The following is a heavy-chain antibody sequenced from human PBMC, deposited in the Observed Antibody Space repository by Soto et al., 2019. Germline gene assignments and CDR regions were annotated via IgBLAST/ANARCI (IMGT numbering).Heavy chain of an antibody. V-gene: IGHV3-30*18. CDR2: ISYDGSKN. Sequence: PACSVTLSSVASSVTFCIHAMHLVRQAPGKGLEWGAVISYDGSKNYYAASVKGRFTISRDNSKNTLSLQMTSLRAQATAMYSCAKDPRLAVTGPPSIRYFYYYMDVWGRGTTVTVSS. D-gene: IGHD6-19*01. J-gene: IGHJ6*03. CDR3: AKDPRLAVTGPPSIRYFYYYMDV. CDR1: SVTFCIHA.